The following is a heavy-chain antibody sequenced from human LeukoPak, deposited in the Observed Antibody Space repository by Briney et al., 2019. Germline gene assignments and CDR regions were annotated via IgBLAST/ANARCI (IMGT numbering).Heavy chain of an antibody. D-gene: IGHD3-3*01. CDR1: GFTFSSYW. V-gene: IGHV3-74*01. CDR3: ARAEGDFWSGYYSLDY. J-gene: IGHJ4*02. CDR2: INSDGSST. Sequence: GGSLRLSCAASGFTFSSYWMHWVRQAPGKGLVWVSRINSDGSSTTYADSVKGRFTISRDNAKNTLYLQMNSLRAEATAVYYCARAEGDFWSGYYSLDYWGQGTLVTVSS.